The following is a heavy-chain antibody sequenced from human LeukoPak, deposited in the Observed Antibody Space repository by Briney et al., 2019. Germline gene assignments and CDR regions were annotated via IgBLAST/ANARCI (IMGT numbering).Heavy chain of an antibody. J-gene: IGHJ4*02. CDR2: LNGGGGTT. CDR1: GFTFSTYA. D-gene: IGHD6-19*01. V-gene: IGHV3-23*01. Sequence: GGSLRLSCAASGFTFSTYAMSWVRQAPGKGLEWVSGLNGGGGTTYYADSVKGRFSISRDNSKNTLYLQMDSLRAEDTALYYCVRGAGTRQEIDYWGQGTLVTVSS. CDR3: VRGAGTRQEIDY.